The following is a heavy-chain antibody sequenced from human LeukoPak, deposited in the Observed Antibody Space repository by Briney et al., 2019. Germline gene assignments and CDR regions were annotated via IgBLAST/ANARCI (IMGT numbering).Heavy chain of an antibody. CDR1: GFSVGSTY. V-gene: IGHV3-66*01. Sequence: GGSLRLSCAAAGFSVGSTYMTWIRQTPDKGLERVSVIGTGGSTYYTDSVKGRFTISRDSSKNTLYLQMNSLRAEDTAVYYCAKAPNSNLGSWGQGTLVTVSS. CDR2: IGTGGST. CDR3: AKAPNSNLGS. D-gene: IGHD1-1*01. J-gene: IGHJ4*02.